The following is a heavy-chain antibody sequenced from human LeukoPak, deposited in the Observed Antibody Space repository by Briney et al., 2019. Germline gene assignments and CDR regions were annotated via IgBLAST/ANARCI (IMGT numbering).Heavy chain of an antibody. CDR2: IYRGGSK. Sequence: PGGSLSLSCPPSGFTVSSNYMGWVRQAPGKGLGWVSIIYRGGSKYYADSVKGRFTISRDNSKNTLYLQMNSLRAEDTAVYYCAARGFLDDAFDIWGQGTMVTVSS. CDR3: AARGFLDDAFDI. V-gene: IGHV3-53*01. J-gene: IGHJ3*02. CDR1: GFTVSSNY. D-gene: IGHD1-1*01.